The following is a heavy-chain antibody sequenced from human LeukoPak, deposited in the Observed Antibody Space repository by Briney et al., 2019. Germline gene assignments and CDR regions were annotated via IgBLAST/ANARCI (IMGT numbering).Heavy chain of an antibody. V-gene: IGHV4-31*02. Sequence: SQTLSLTWTVSGGSIGSGGYYWSWIRQHPGKGLEWIGYIYYSGSTYYNPSLRSRVTISVDTSKNQFSLKLSSVTAADTAVYYCARGPNSSSWSYYFDYWGQGTLVTVSS. D-gene: IGHD6-13*01. CDR2: IYYSGST. J-gene: IGHJ4*02. CDR3: ARGPNSSSWSYYFDY. CDR1: GGSIGSGGYY.